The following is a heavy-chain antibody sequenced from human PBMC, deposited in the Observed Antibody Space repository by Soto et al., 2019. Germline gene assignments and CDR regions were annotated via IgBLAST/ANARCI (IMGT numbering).Heavy chain of an antibody. D-gene: IGHD3-22*01. V-gene: IGHV1-18*01. Sequence: ASVKVSCKASGYTFTSSGISWVRPAPGQGLEWMGWISAYNGNTTYAQKLQGRVTMTTDTSTSTAYMELRSLRSDDTAVYYCARDRKAMIVVAPDALDIWGQGTMVTVSS. CDR1: GYTFTSSG. CDR3: ARDRKAMIVVAPDALDI. J-gene: IGHJ3*02. CDR2: ISAYNGNT.